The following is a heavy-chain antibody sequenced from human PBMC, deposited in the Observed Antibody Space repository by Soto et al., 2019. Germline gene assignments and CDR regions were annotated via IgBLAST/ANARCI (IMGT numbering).Heavy chain of an antibody. J-gene: IGHJ4*02. CDR1: GGTLSSYA. CDR2: IIPILGTA. D-gene: IGHD3-10*01. V-gene: IGHV1-69*12. CDR3: ASSYGSGSYYYQGFDY. Sequence: QVQLVQSGAEVKKPGSSVKVSCKASGGTLSSYAISWVRQAPGQGLEWMGGIIPILGTADYAQKFQDRVTITADESTSTAYMELSSLRSEDTAVYYCASSYGSGSYYYQGFDYWGQGTLVTVSS.